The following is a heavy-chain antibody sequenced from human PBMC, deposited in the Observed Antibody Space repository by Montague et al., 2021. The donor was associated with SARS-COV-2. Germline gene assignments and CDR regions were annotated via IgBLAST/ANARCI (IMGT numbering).Heavy chain of an antibody. J-gene: IGHJ5*02. CDR1: GGPITSYY. CDR3: ARGLENYGSGSHHFDP. CDR2: IYHSGST. V-gene: IGHV4-59*01. D-gene: IGHD3-10*01. Sequence: SETLSLTCAVSGGPITSYYWNWIRQPSGKGLEYIGYIYHSGSTTYNPSLKRRVSISVDTSTNQFSLKLRSVTAADTAVYYCARGLENYGSGSHHFDPWGQGTLVTVSS.